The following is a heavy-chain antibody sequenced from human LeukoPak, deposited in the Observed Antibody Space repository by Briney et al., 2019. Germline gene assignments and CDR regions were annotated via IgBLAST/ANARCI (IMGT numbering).Heavy chain of an antibody. D-gene: IGHD2-2*01. CDR2: IKQDGSEK. Sequence: GGSLRLSCAASGFTFSSYWMTWVRQAPGKGLEWVANIKQDGSEKYYVDSVKGRFTISRDNAKNSLYLQMNSLRAEDTAVYYCTREKEGYCSRTSCYLDYYYYYMDVWGKGTTVTISS. J-gene: IGHJ6*03. V-gene: IGHV3-7*01. CDR1: GFTFSSYW. CDR3: TREKEGYCSRTSCYLDYYYYYMDV.